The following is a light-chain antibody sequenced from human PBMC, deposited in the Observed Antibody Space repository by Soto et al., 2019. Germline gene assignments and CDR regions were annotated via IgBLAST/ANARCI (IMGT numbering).Light chain of an antibody. CDR3: QQFNNYPLT. V-gene: IGKV1D-13*01. CDR1: QGISSA. Sequence: AIQLTQSPSSLSASVGGRVTITCRASQGISSAVAWYQQKPGKPPKLMMYDASSLESGVPPRFSGSGSGTDFTLSISSLQPEDFATYYCQQFNNYPLTFGQGTRLEIK. J-gene: IGKJ5*01. CDR2: DAS.